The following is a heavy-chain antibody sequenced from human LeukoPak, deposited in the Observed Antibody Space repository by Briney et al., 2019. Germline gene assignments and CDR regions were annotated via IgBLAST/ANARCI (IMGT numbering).Heavy chain of an antibody. CDR1: GFMFSRYW. Sequence: GGSLRLSCAPSGFMFSRYWMQWVRQGPGGGLEGGSLINEEGSTKFYAHPVKGRLTISRDNAKDTLYLQMDSLRPEGTAVYHCVRVGKRGWDFDSWGQGTLVTVS. CDR2: INEEGSTK. CDR3: VRVGKRGWDFDS. J-gene: IGHJ4*02. D-gene: IGHD6-19*01. V-gene: IGHV3-74*01.